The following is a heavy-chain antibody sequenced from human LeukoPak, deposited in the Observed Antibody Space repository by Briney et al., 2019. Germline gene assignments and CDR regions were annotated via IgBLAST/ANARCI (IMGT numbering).Heavy chain of an antibody. V-gene: IGHV3-33*08. CDR2: LVYDARS. D-gene: IGHD6-19*01. Sequence: GGSLRLSCAASGFTFSRYAMSWVRQAPGKGLEWVARLVYDARSDYANSVKGRFSISRDDSKNTLFLDMSNLRVEDTALYYCARDLSAAFDFWGQGVLVTVSS. CDR1: GFTFSRYA. CDR3: ARDLSAAFDF. J-gene: IGHJ4*02.